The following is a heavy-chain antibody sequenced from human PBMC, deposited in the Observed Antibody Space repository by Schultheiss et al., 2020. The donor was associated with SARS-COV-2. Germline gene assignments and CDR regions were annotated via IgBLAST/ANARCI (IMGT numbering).Heavy chain of an antibody. D-gene: IGHD6-19*01. V-gene: IGHV3-30*18. CDR1: GFTFNRYV. J-gene: IGHJ3*02. CDR2: ISYDGSNK. Sequence: GGSLRLSCAASGFTFNRYVMHWVRQAPGKGPEWVAAISYDGSNKYYADSVKGRFTISRDNAKNSLYLQMNSLRAEDTAVYYCAKVAEKQWLVLFAFDIWGQGTMVTVSS. CDR3: AKVAEKQWLVLFAFDI.